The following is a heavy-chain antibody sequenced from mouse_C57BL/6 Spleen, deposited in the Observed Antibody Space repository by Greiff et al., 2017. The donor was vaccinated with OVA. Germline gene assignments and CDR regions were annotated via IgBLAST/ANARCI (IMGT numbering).Heavy chain of an antibody. CDR3: ARRGVYYDYDVFAY. J-gene: IGHJ3*01. V-gene: IGHV1-82*01. D-gene: IGHD2-4*01. Sequence: VQLQQSGPELVKPGASVKISCKASGYAFSSSWMNWVKQRPGKGLEWIGRIYPGDGDTNYNGKFKGKATLTADKSSSTAYMQLSSLTSEDSAVYFCARRGVYYDYDVFAYWGQGTLVTVSA. CDR2: IYPGDGDT. CDR1: GYAFSSSW.